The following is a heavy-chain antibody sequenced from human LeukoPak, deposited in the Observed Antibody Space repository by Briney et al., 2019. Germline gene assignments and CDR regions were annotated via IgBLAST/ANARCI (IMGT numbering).Heavy chain of an antibody. V-gene: IGHV3-66*01. J-gene: IGHJ4*02. CDR3: ASNYYDSSGYYEGPPFDY. CDR2: IYSGGST. CDR1: GFTVSSNY. D-gene: IGHD3-22*01. Sequence: GGSLRLSCAASGFTVSSNYMSWVRQAPGKGLEWASVIYSGGSTYYADSVKGRFTISRDNSKNTLYLQMNSLRAEDTAVYYCASNYYDSSGYYEGPPFDYWGQGTLVTVSS.